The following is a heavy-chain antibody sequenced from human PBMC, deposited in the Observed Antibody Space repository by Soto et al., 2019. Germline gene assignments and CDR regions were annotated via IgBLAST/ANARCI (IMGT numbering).Heavy chain of an antibody. V-gene: IGHV3-23*01. J-gene: IGHJ4*02. Sequence: EVQLLESGGGLVQPGGSLRLSCAASGFTFSSYAMSWVRQAPGKGLEWVSAISGSGGSTYYADSVKGRFTISRDNSKNTLYLQMNSLRAEDTAVYYCAKDGSDSAYCGGDCYPPEIDYWGQGTLVTVSS. CDR1: GFTFSSYA. CDR2: ISGSGGST. D-gene: IGHD2-21*02. CDR3: AKDGSDSAYCGGDCYPPEIDY.